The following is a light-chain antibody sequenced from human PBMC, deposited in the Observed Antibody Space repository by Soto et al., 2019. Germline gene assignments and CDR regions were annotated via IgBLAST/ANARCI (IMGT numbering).Light chain of an antibody. Sequence: QSALTQPPSASGSPGQSVTISCTGTSSDVGGYNYVSWYQQHPGKAPKLMIYEVSKRPSGVPDRFSGSKSGNTASLTVSGLQAEDEADYYGSAYGGRVVVGGGTKLTGL. CDR2: EVS. J-gene: IGLJ2*01. CDR1: SSDVGGYNY. V-gene: IGLV2-8*01. CDR3: SAYGGRVV.